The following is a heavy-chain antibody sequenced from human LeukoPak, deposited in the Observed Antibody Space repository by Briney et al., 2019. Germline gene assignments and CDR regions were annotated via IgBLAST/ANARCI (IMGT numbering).Heavy chain of an antibody. CDR1: RFTFSSYS. V-gene: IGHV3-23*01. D-gene: IGHD2-21*01. CDR2: ISDSGNT. CDR3: AKAPVTTCRGAYCYPFDY. Sequence: GGSLRLSCAASRFTFSSYSMNWVRQAPGKGLEWVSAISDSGNTYHADSVKGRFTISRDSSKNTLFLQMNRLRPEDAAVYYCAKAPVTTCRGAYCYPFDYWGRGTLVTVSS. J-gene: IGHJ4*02.